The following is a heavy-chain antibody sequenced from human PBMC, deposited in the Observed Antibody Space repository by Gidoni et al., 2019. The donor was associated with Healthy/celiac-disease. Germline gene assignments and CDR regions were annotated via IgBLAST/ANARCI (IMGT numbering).Heavy chain of an antibody. Sequence: QVQLVQSGAEVKKPGASVKVSCKSSGYTFTGYYMHWVRQAPGQGLEWVGWINPNRGGTNYAQKFPGRVTMTRDTSISTAYMELSRLRSDDTAVYYCATGVGQVVVPAAMGVIPPNNWFDPWGQETLVTVSS. CDR2: INPNRGGT. CDR3: ATGVGQVVVPAAMGVIPPNNWFDP. V-gene: IGHV1-2*02. D-gene: IGHD2-2*01. CDR1: GYTFTGYY. J-gene: IGHJ5*02.